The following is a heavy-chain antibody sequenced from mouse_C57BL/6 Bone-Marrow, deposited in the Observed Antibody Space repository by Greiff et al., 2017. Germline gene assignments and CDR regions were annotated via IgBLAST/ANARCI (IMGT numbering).Heavy chain of an antibody. CDR1: GFTFSSYA. Sequence: EVMLVESGGGLVKPGGSLKLSCAASGFTFSSYAMSWVRQTPEKRLEWVATISAGGSYTYYPDNVKGRFTISRDNAKNNLYLQMSHLKSEDTAMYYCARDRYYAMDYWGQGTSVTVSS. J-gene: IGHJ4*01. CDR3: ARDRYYAMDY. CDR2: ISAGGSYT. V-gene: IGHV5-4*01.